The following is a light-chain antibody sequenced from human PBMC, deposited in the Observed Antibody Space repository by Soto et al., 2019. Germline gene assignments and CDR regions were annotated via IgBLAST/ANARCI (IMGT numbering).Light chain of an antibody. Sequence: IVMTQTPLSSPVILGQPASISCRSSQSLVGSDGVTYLTWLQQRPGQPPRLLIYRNSARFLGAPDRFRGSGAGTDFTLEISRVEPEDVGIYDCMQAKECPHTFGQGTKLEIE. CDR2: RNS. V-gene: IGKV2-24*01. J-gene: IGKJ2*01. CDR1: QSLVGSDGVTY. CDR3: MQAKECPHT.